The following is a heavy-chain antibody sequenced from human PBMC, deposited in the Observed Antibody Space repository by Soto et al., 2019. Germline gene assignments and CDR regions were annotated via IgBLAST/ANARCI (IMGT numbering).Heavy chain of an antibody. CDR3: ARGEYCGGDCYSGYFQH. V-gene: IGHV3-53*01. D-gene: IGHD2-21*02. CDR2: IYSGGST. Sequence: EVQLVESGGGLIQPGGSLRLSCAASGFTVSSNYMSWVRQAPGKGLEWVSVIYSGGSTYYADSVKGRFTISRDNSKNTLYLQMNSLRAEDTAVYYCARGEYCGGDCYSGYFQHWGQGTLVTVSS. J-gene: IGHJ1*01. CDR1: GFTVSSNY.